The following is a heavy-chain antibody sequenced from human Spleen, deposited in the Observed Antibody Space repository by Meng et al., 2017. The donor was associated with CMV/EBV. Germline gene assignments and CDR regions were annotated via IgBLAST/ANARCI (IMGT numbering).Heavy chain of an antibody. D-gene: IGHD3-3*01. V-gene: IGHV3-53*01. Sequence: GESLKISCAASGFTFSSYSMNWVRQAPGKGLEWVSVIYSGGSTYYADSVKGRFTISRDNSKNTLYLQMNSLRAEDTAVYYCARELDDFWSGYGMDVWGQGTTVTVSS. CDR1: GFTFSSYS. J-gene: IGHJ6*02. CDR2: IYSGGST. CDR3: ARELDDFWSGYGMDV.